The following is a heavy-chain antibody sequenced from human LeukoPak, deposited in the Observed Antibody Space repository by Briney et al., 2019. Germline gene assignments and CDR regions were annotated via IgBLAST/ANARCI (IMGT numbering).Heavy chain of an antibody. Sequence: GGSLRLSCAASGFTFNKYWMSWVRQAPGKGLEWVSSISSSSSYIYYADSVKGRFTISRDNAKNSLYLQMNNLRAEDTAVYYCASDYRAARPNYWGQGTLVTVSS. CDR3: ASDYRAARPNY. CDR2: ISSSSSYI. V-gene: IGHV3-21*01. CDR1: GFTFNKYW. D-gene: IGHD6-6*01. J-gene: IGHJ4*02.